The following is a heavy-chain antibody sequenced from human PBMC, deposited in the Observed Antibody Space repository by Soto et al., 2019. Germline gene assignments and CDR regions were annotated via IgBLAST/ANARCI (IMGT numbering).Heavy chain of an antibody. V-gene: IGHV3-23*01. Sequence: EVRLLEAGGGLKQPGGSLRLSCAASGFTFKESAMNWVRQAPGKGLEGVASISDTGASTWYAESVRGRLSISRDNSKNSIYLQMNSLRGEDTAVYYCAKGRGSGWAWYFDNWGQGTLVTVSS. CDR1: GFTFKESA. J-gene: IGHJ4*02. CDR2: ISDTGAST. D-gene: IGHD6-19*01. CDR3: AKGRGSGWAWYFDN.